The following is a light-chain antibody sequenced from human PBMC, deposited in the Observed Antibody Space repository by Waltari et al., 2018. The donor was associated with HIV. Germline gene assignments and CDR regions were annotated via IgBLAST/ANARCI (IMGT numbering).Light chain of an antibody. Sequence: YVLTQPPSVSEAPGKTARITCGGSDIGSKSVHWYQQKPGQAPVQVIYYENDRPSGIPERFSGSNSGNTATLTISRVEAGDEADYFCQVWDSETDHWVFGGGTKLTVL. J-gene: IGLJ3*02. V-gene: IGLV3-21*04. CDR3: QVWDSETDHWV. CDR1: DIGSKS. CDR2: YEN.